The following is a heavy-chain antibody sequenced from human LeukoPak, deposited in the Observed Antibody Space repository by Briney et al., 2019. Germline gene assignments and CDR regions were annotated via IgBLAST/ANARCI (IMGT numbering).Heavy chain of an antibody. J-gene: IGHJ4*02. Sequence: SGGSLRLSCAASGFTFSSYGMHWVRQAPGKGLEWVAVISYDGSNKYYADSVKGRFTISRDNAKNSLYLQMNSLRAEDAAVYYCARVYSSGWYSYWGQGTLVTVSS. V-gene: IGHV3-30*03. D-gene: IGHD6-19*01. CDR1: GFTFSSYG. CDR3: ARVYSSGWYSY. CDR2: ISYDGSNK.